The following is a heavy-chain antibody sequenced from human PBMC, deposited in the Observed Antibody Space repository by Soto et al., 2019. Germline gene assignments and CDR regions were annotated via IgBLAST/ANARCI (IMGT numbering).Heavy chain of an antibody. Sequence: EVQLVESGGGLVQPGRSLRLSCAASGFTFDDYAMHWVRQAPGKGLGWVSGISWNSGSIGYADSVKGRFTISRDNAKNSLYLQRNSLSAEDTALYYCAKDRGLVLSFYFDYWGQGTLVNVSS. D-gene: IGHD6-19*01. V-gene: IGHV3-9*01. CDR3: AKDRGLVLSFYFDY. CDR1: GFTFDDYA. J-gene: IGHJ4*02. CDR2: ISWNSGSI.